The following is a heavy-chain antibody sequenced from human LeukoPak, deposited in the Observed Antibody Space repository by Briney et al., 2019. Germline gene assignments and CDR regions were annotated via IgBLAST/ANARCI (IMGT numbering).Heavy chain of an antibody. CDR3: ASPDSDYSNY. J-gene: IGHJ4*02. V-gene: IGHV3-30*04. CDR1: GFTFSSYA. CDR2: ISYDGSNK. Sequence: GGSLRLSCAASGFTFSSYAMHWVRQAPGKGLEWVAVISYDGSNKYYADSVKGRFTISRDNSKNTLYLQMNSLRAEDTAVYYCASPDSDYSNYWGQGTLVTVSS. D-gene: IGHD4-11*01.